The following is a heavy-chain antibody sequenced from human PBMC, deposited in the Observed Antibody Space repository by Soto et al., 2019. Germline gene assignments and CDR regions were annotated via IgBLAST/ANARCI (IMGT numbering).Heavy chain of an antibody. D-gene: IGHD2-15*01. V-gene: IGHV5-10-1*01. CDR3: ARDIVVVVAAPGYYYGMDV. CDR1: GYSFTSYW. J-gene: IGHJ6*02. CDR2: IDPSDSYT. Sequence: GESLKISCKGSGYSFTSYWISWVRQMPGKGLEWMGKIDPSDSYTNYSPSFQGHVTISADKSISTAYLQWSSLKASDTAMYYCARDIVVVVAAPGYYYGMDVWGQGTTVTVS.